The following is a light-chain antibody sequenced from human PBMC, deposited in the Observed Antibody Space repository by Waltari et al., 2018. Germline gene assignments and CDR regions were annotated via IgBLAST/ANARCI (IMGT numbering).Light chain of an antibody. CDR3: CSYAGSYTLV. J-gene: IGLJ2*01. V-gene: IGLV2-11*01. CDR1: SSEVGCYNY. CDR2: DVS. Sequence: QSALTQPRSVSGSPGQSVTIPCTGTSSEVGCYNYVSWYQQHPGKAPKLMIYDVSKRPSGVPDRFSGSKSGNTASLTISGLQAEDEADYYCCSYAGSYTLVFGGGTKLTVL.